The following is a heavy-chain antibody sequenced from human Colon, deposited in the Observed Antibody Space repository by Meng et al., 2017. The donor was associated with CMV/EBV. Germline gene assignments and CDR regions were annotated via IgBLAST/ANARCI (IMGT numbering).Heavy chain of an antibody. D-gene: IGHD1-26*01. CDR1: GFTFNTYW. CDR2: IYSGGST. CDR3: ARDTSGAGMDH. V-gene: IGHV3-66*02. J-gene: IGHJ4*02. Sequence: GGSLRLSCAASGFTFNTYWMTWVRQAPGKGLEWVAIIYSGGSTSYGGSVKGRFTISRDISRNMVYLQMNSLRSDDTAVYYCARDTSGAGMDHWGQGTVVTVSS.